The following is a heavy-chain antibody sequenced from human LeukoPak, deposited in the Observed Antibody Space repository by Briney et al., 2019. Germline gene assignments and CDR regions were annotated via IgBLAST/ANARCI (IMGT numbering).Heavy chain of an antibody. Sequence: ASVKVSCKAPGYTFTSYGISWVRQAPGQGLEWMGWISAYNGNTNYAQKLQGRVTMTTDTSTSTAYMELRSLRSDDTAVYYCARSLDCSSISCYNYYGMDVWGQGTTVTVSS. D-gene: IGHD2-2*01. CDR2: ISAYNGNT. CDR3: ARSLDCSSISCYNYYGMDV. J-gene: IGHJ6*02. CDR1: GYTFTSYG. V-gene: IGHV1-18*01.